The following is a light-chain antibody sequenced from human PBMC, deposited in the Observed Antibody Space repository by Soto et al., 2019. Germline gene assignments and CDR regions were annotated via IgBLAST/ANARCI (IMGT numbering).Light chain of an antibody. V-gene: IGKV1-12*01. CDR2: TAS. CDR3: QHDNCFPFT. CDR1: PGISSW. J-gene: IGKJ4*01. Sequence: DIQMTQSPSSVSASVGDRVTITCRASPGISSWLAWYQQKPGKAPNLLIHTASSLQSGVPSRFSGSGSGTYFTLTISSLQPEDFATYYWQHDNCFPFTFGGGTKVEIK.